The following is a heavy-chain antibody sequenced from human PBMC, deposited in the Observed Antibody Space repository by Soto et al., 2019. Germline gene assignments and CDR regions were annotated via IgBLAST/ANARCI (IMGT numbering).Heavy chain of an antibody. CDR3: ARGFWGNDIVLVPAAPGHFDY. Sequence: TSETLSLTCTVSGGSISSGDYYWSWIRQPPGKGLEWIGYIYYSGSTYYNPSLKSRVTISVDTSKNQFSLKLSSVTAADTAVYYCARGFWGNDIVLVPAAPGHFDYWGQGTLVTVSS. CDR1: GGSISSGDYY. D-gene: IGHD2-2*01. CDR2: IYYSGST. V-gene: IGHV4-30-4*01. J-gene: IGHJ4*02.